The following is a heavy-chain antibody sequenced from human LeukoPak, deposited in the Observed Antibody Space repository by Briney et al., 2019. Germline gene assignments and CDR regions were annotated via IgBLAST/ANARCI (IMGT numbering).Heavy chain of an antibody. CDR1: GFTVSSNY. V-gene: IGHV3-53*01. CDR3: ALAVAGRGLLDY. J-gene: IGHJ4*02. Sequence: GGSLRLSCAASGFTVSSNYMSWVRQAPGKGLEWVSVIYSGGSTYYADSVKGRFTISRDNSKNTLYLQMNSLRAEDTAVYYCALAVAGRGLLDYWGQGTLVTVSS. CDR2: IYSGGST. D-gene: IGHD6-19*01.